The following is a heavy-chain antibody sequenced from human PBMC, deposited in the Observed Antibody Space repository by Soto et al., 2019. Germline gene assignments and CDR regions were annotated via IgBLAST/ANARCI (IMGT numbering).Heavy chain of an antibody. V-gene: IGHV3-30-3*01. CDR1: GFTFSSYA. CDR3: AKDQENGVHDTTRPTDY. D-gene: IGHD2-8*01. J-gene: IGHJ4*02. CDR2: ISYDGSNK. Sequence: GGSLRLSCAASGFTFSSYAMHWVRQAPGKGLEWVAVISYDGSNKYYADSVKGRSTISRDNSKDTLYLQMNSLRPEDTAVYYCAKDQENGVHDTTRPTDYWGQGTLVTVSS.